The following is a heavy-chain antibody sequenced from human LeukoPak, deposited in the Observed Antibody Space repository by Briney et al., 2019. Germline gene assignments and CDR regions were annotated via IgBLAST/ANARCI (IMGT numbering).Heavy chain of an antibody. Sequence: SETLSLTCAVYGGSFSGYYWSWIRQPPGKGLEWIGEINHSGSTNYNPSLKSRVTISVDTSKNQFSLKLSPVTAADTAVYYCARGRERYSSSWYKGYWGQGTLVTVSS. J-gene: IGHJ4*02. CDR2: INHSGST. CDR3: ARGRERYSSSWYKGY. V-gene: IGHV4-34*01. D-gene: IGHD6-13*01. CDR1: GGSFSGYY.